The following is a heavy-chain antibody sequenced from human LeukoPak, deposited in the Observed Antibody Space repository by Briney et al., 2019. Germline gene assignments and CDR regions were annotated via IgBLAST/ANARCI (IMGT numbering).Heavy chain of an antibody. J-gene: IGHJ3*02. CDR1: GYTFTSYG. D-gene: IGHD5-12*01. CDR2: ISAYNGDT. Sequence: ASVKVSCKASGYTFTSYGISWVRQPPGQGLEWMGWISAYNGDTNYAQKFQGRVTMTTDTSTSTAYMELRSLRSDDTAVYYCARVQRLDAFDIWGQGTMVTVSS. CDR3: ARVQRLDAFDI. V-gene: IGHV1-18*01.